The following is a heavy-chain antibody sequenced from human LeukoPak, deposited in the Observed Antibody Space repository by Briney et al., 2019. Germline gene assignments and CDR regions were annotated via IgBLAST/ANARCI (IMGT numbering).Heavy chain of an antibody. V-gene: IGHV3-7*03. J-gene: IGHJ4*02. D-gene: IGHD6-19*01. CDR1: GFTFSNYW. Sequence: GGSLRLSCAASGFTFSNYWMDWVRQSPGKGLEWVANIKEDGSDKYYVDSMKGRFTISRDNAKNSLYLQMNSLRAEDTAVYYCARNSGWFRSDYWGQGTLVTVSS. CDR3: ARNSGWFRSDY. CDR2: IKEDGSDK.